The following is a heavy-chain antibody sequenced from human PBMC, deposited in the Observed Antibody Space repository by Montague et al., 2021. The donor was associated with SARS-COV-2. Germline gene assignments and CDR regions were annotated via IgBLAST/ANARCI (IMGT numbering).Heavy chain of an antibody. Sequence: SETLSLTCTVSGGSVSSRGYYWSWIRQHAGKGLEWIGHTYATGSAKYNPSLESRVTISVDTSNNQFSLRLNSVTAADTAVYYCTRGVVVVPGSPAPTLFDPWGQGILVTVSS. CDR2: TYATGSA. CDR1: GGSVSSRGYY. V-gene: IGHV4-61*08. CDR3: TRGVVVVPGSPAPTLFDP. D-gene: IGHD3-22*01. J-gene: IGHJ5*02.